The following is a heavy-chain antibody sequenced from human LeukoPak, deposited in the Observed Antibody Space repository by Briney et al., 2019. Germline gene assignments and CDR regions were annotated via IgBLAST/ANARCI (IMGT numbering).Heavy chain of an antibody. CDR3: ARDVGGSIRGAVAGWDY. CDR2: STPNNGNT. J-gene: IGHJ4*02. CDR1: GYTFANYG. Sequence: ASVKVSCKASGYTFANYGISWVRQAPGQGLEWLGWSTPNNGNTKYAQKVQGRVTMTTDTSTNTAYMELTTLRSDDTAVYYCARDVGGSIRGAVAGWDYWGQGTPVTVSS. D-gene: IGHD6-19*01. V-gene: IGHV1-18*01.